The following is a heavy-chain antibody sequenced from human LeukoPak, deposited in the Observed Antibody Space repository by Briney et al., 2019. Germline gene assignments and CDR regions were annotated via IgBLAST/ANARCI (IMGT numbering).Heavy chain of an antibody. CDR3: ARDLSYSGSWYDDAFDI. V-gene: IGHV1-2*02. CDR2: INPNSGGT. J-gene: IGHJ3*02. Sequence: ASVKVSCEASGYTFTGYYMHWVRQAPGQGLEWMGWINPNSGGTNYAQKFQGRVTMTRDTSISTAYMELSRLRPDDTAVYYCARDLSYSGSWYDDAFDIWGQGTMVTVSS. D-gene: IGHD6-13*01. CDR1: GYTFTGYY.